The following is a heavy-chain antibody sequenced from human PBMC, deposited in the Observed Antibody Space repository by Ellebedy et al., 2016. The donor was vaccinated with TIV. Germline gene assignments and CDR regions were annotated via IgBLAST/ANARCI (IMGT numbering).Heavy chain of an antibody. CDR3: ARDAAGNGGKLDY. D-gene: IGHD4-23*01. CDR2: IVGSGS. CDR1: GFTSSPYA. Sequence: GESLKISCAASGFTSSPYAMAWVRHAPGKGLEWVSGIVGSGSQKYADSVKGRFTISRDNSKNTLYLQMNSLRAEDTAVYYCARDAAGNGGKLDYWGQGALVTVSS. J-gene: IGHJ4*02. V-gene: IGHV3-53*01.